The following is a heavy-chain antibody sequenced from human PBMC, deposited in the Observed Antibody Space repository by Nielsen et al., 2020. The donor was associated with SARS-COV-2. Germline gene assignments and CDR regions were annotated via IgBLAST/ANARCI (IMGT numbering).Heavy chain of an antibody. CDR3: ARDSRGTYRRVDY. Sequence: ASVNVSCKASGYTFTNNYMHWVRQAPGQGLEWMGLINPTNGGTTYAQKFLGTVTMTRDTSTSTVYMELSSLRSDDTAVYYCARDSRGTYRRVDYWGQGTLVTVSS. CDR2: INPTNGGT. V-gene: IGHV1-46*01. CDR1: GYTFTNNY. D-gene: IGHD3-16*01. J-gene: IGHJ4*02.